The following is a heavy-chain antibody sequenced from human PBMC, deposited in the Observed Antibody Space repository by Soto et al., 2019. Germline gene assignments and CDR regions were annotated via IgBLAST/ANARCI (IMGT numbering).Heavy chain of an antibody. CDR3: AKRKSSNYHYYYGMDV. Sequence: QPGGSLRLSCAASGFTFSSYAMSWVRQAPGKGLEWVSAISGSGGSTYYADSVKGRFTISRDNSKNTLYLQMNSLRAEDTAVYYCAKRKSSNYHYYYGMDVWGQGTTVTVSS. D-gene: IGHD4-4*01. CDR2: ISGSGGST. V-gene: IGHV3-23*01. J-gene: IGHJ6*02. CDR1: GFTFSSYA.